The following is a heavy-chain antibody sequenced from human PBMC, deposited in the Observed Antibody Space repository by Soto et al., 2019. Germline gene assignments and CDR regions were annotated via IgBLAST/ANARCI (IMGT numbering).Heavy chain of an antibody. CDR2: IYHSGST. J-gene: IGHJ6*02. CDR3: ARDIGIAARKGYYGMDV. V-gene: IGHV4-4*02. D-gene: IGHD6-6*01. CDR1: GGSISSSNW. Sequence: SETLSLTCAVSGGSISSSNWWSWVRQPPGKGLEWIGEIYHSGSTNYNPSLKSRVTISVDKSKNQFSLKLSSVTAADTAVYYCARDIGIAARKGYYGMDVWGQGTTGTVSS.